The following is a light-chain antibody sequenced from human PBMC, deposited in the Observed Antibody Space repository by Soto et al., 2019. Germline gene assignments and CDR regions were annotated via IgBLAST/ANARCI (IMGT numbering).Light chain of an antibody. CDR1: QSISDT. Sequence: EIVMTHSPATLSVSPGGRATLSCRASQSISDTLAWYQQKPGQAPRLLIHGASTRATGFPARFSGSGSGTDFTLTISSLQSEDFAVYYCQQYNNWPWTFGQGTQVDIK. J-gene: IGKJ1*01. CDR2: GAS. CDR3: QQYNNWPWT. V-gene: IGKV3-15*01.